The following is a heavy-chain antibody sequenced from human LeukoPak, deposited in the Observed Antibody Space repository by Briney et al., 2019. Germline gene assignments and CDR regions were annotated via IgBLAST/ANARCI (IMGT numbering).Heavy chain of an antibody. CDR1: GGSISSYY. V-gene: IGHV4-59*01. Sequence: SETLSLTCTVSGGSISSYYWSWIRQPPGKGLEWIGYIYYSGSTNYNPSLKSRVTISVDTSKNQFSLKLSSVTAADTAVYYCARVGKNTMVRGFPFDYWGQGTLVTVSS. D-gene: IGHD3-10*01. J-gene: IGHJ4*02. CDR2: IYYSGST. CDR3: ARVGKNTMVRGFPFDY.